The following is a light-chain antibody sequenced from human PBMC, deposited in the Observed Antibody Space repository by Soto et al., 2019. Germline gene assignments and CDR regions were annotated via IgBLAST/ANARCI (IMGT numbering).Light chain of an antibody. Sequence: EIVLTQSPGTLSLSPGERATLSCRASQSVSSSYLAWYQQKPGQAPRLLIYGASSRATGIPDRFSGSGPGKDFTLTISRLEPEDFAVYYCQQYGSSPYTFGQGTKLEIK. V-gene: IGKV3-20*01. J-gene: IGKJ2*01. CDR1: QSVSSSY. CDR3: QQYGSSPYT. CDR2: GAS.